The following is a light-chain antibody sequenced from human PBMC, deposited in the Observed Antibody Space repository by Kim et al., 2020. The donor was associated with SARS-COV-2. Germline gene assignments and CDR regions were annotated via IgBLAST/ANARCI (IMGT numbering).Light chain of an antibody. V-gene: IGLV3-19*01. J-gene: IGLJ3*02. CDR3: HSRDSSGNV. Sequence: SSELTQDPAVSVALGQTVRITCQGDSLRRYYATWYQQKPGQAPVLVIYGKNNRPSGIPDRFSGSSSGNTASLTITGAQAEDEADYYCHSRDSSGNVFGGGTQLTVL. CDR2: GKN. CDR1: SLRRYY.